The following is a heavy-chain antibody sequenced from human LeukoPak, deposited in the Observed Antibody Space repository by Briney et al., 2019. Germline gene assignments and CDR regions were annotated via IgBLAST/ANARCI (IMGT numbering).Heavy chain of an antibody. J-gene: IGHJ4*02. Sequence: SETLSLTCAVYGGSFSSYYWSWIRQPPGKGLEWIGYIYYSGSTNYNPSLKSRVTISVDTSKNQFSLKLSSVTAADTAVYYCARTGYSSGWTNFDYWGQGTLVTVSS. CDR1: GGSFSSYY. CDR2: IYYSGST. V-gene: IGHV4-59*01. D-gene: IGHD6-19*01. CDR3: ARTGYSSGWTNFDY.